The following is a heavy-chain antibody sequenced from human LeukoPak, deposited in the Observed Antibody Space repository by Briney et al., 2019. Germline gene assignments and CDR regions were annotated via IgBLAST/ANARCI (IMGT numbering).Heavy chain of an antibody. CDR3: AKDHYWSIDY. CDR2: IKGDGIST. D-gene: IGHD3-3*01. Sequence: GGSLRLSCAASGFDSSSNWMHWVRHAPGQGLVWVSRIKGDGISTNYADSVKGRFTISRDIAKNALYLQMNSLRAEDTGVYYCAKDHYWSIDYWGRGTLVTVSS. CDR1: GFDSSSNW. V-gene: IGHV3-74*01. J-gene: IGHJ4*02.